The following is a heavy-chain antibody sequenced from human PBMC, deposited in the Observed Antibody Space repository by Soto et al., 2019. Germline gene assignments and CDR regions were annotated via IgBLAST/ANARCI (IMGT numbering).Heavy chain of an antibody. J-gene: IGHJ5*02. CDR2: ISSSSSTI. CDR3: ARESAALNWFDP. CDR1: GFSFSGYY. D-gene: IGHD2-2*01. V-gene: IGHV3-48*02. Sequence: PGGSLRLSCAASGFSFSGYYMNWIRQAPGKGLEWVSYISSSSSTIYYADSVKGRFTISRDNAKNSLYLQMNSLRDEDTAVYYCARESAALNWFDPWGQGTLVTVS.